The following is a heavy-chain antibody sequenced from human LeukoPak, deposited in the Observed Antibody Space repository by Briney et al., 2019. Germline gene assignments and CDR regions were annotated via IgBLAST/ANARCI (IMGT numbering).Heavy chain of an antibody. V-gene: IGHV3-30*04. J-gene: IGHJ4*02. CDR1: GFTFSSHA. CDR3: ARGLNYYGSGSYPDY. CDR2: ISYDGSNK. D-gene: IGHD3-10*01. Sequence: GRSLRLSCAASGFTFSSHAMHWVRQAPGKGLEWVAVISYDGSNKYYADSVKGRFTISRDNSKNTLYLQMNSLRAEDTAVYYCARGLNYYGSGSYPDYWGQGTLVTVSS.